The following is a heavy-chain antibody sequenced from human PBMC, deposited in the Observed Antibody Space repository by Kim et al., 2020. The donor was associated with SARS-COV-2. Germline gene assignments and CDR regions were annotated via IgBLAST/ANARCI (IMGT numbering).Heavy chain of an antibody. Sequence: GRSTSYADSVKGRFTIARDNAKNTLYLQMNSLRAEDTAVYYCARSLGAGYWGQGTLVTVSS. J-gene: IGHJ4*02. CDR2: GRST. CDR3: ARSLGAGY. D-gene: IGHD3-16*01. V-gene: IGHV3-74*01.